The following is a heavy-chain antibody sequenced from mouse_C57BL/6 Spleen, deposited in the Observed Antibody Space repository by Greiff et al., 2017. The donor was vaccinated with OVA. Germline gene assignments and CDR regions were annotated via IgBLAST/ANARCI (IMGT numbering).Heavy chain of an antibody. CDR1: GYTFTSYW. D-gene: IGHD3-2*02. J-gene: IGHJ4*01. CDR2: IYPSDSET. V-gene: IGHV1-61*01. CDR3: ARSSSGYDAMDY. Sequence: QVQLKQPGAELVRPGSSVKLSCKASGYTFTSYWMDWVKQRPGQGLEWIGNIYPSDSETHYNQKFKDKATLTVDKSSSTAYMQLSSLTSEDSAVYYCARSSSGYDAMDYWGQGTSVTVSS.